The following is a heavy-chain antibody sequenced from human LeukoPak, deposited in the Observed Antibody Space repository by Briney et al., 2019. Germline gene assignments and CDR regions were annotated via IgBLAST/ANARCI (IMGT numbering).Heavy chain of an antibody. Sequence: GASVKVSCKASGYTFTGYYLHWVRQAPGQGLEWMGIINPSGGSTSYAQKFQGRVTMTRDMSTSTVYMELSSLRSEDTAVYYCARDRWGYSSSGNWFDPWGQGTLVTVSS. J-gene: IGHJ5*02. D-gene: IGHD6-6*01. V-gene: IGHV1-46*01. CDR2: INPSGGST. CDR1: GYTFTGYY. CDR3: ARDRWGYSSSGNWFDP.